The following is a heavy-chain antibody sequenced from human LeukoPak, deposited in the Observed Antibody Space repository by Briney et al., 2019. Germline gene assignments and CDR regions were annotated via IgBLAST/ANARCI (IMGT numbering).Heavy chain of an antibody. J-gene: IGHJ4*02. CDR2: LYYSGST. V-gene: IGHV4-59*01. CDR3: ARSRGGYKWDFDY. CDR1: GGSISSSY. Sequence: SETLSLTCTVSGGSISSSYWSWLRQPPGKGLEWIGYLYYSGSTNYNPSLKSRVTISVDTSTNQFSLKLNSVTAADTAVYYCARSRGGYKWDFDYWGQGTLVTVSS. D-gene: IGHD5-24*01.